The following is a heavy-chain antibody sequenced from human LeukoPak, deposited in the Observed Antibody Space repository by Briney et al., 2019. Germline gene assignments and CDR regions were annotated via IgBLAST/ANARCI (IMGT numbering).Heavy chain of an antibody. D-gene: IGHD2/OR15-2a*01. CDR1: GYTFASYG. Sequence: GASVKASCKASGYTFASYGISWVRQAPGQGLEWMGWISGFNGNTNHAQNLQDRVTMTTDTSTSTAYMELRSLRSDDTAVYFCARVPNQYCTSRCYYTAFDIWGQGTMVTVSS. CDR2: ISGFNGNT. V-gene: IGHV1-18*01. J-gene: IGHJ3*02. CDR3: ARVPNQYCTSRCYYTAFDI.